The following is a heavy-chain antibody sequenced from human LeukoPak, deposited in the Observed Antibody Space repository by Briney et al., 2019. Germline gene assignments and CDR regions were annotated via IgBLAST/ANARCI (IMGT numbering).Heavy chain of an antibody. D-gene: IGHD3-3*01. Sequence: SVKVSCKASGGTFSSYAISWVRQAPGQGLEWMGRIVPILGIANYAQKFQGRVTITADKSTSTAYMELSSLRSEDTAVYYCARELTTDFWSGYFVLNWFDPWGQGTLVTVSS. J-gene: IGHJ5*02. CDR2: IVPILGIA. V-gene: IGHV1-69*04. CDR3: ARELTTDFWSGYFVLNWFDP. CDR1: GGTFSSYA.